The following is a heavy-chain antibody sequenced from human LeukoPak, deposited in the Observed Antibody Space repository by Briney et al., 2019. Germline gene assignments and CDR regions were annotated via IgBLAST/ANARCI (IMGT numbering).Heavy chain of an antibody. CDR1: GFSFSNYG. V-gene: IGHV3-30*03. Sequence: PGGSLRLSCAASGFSFSNYGMQWVRQAPGKGLEWVAVISYDGSNKYYADSVKGRFTISRDNSKNTLYLQMNSLRAEDTAVYYCASSLYCSTTSCYDNWFDPWGQGTLVTVSS. CDR3: ASSLYCSTTSCYDNWFDP. J-gene: IGHJ5*02. D-gene: IGHD2-2*01. CDR2: ISYDGSNK.